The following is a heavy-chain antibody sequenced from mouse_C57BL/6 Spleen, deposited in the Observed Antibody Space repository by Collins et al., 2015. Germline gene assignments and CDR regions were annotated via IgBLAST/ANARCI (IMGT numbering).Heavy chain of an antibody. D-gene: IGHD3-2*02. CDR2: IYPRSGNT. V-gene: IGHV1-81*01. J-gene: IGHJ1*03. Sequence: QVQLQQSGAELARPGASVKLSCKASGYTFTSYGITWVRQRTGQGLEWIGEIYPRSGNTYYNEKFKGKATLTADKSSSTAYMELRSLTSEDSAVYFCARSGDPAYWYFDVWGTGTTVTVSS. CDR1: GYTFTSYG. CDR3: ARSGDPAYWYFDV.